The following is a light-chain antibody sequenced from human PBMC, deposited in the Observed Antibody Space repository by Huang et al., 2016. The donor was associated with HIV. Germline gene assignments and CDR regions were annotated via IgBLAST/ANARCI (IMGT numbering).Light chain of an antibody. J-gene: IGKJ4*01. V-gene: IGKV3-11*01. CDR3: QQRGNWPPVT. CDR1: QSVTNY. CDR2: CAS. Sequence: EVVLTQSPATLSLSPGERATLSCRASQSVTNYLAWYQQKPGQPPSLLIYCASNRATGVPARFSGSWSGTDFTLTISSLEPEDFAVYYCQQRGNWPPVTFGGGTKVEIK.